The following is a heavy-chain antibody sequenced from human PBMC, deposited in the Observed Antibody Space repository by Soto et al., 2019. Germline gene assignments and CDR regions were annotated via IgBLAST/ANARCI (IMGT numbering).Heavy chain of an antibody. CDR1: GYRFTSYW. D-gene: IGHD1-26*01. CDR2: IHLSDSYT. CDR3: ARHTGSTLPDDY. J-gene: IGHJ4*02. V-gene: IGHV5-10-1*01. Sequence: PGESLQTPCQGSGYRFTSYWINWVRQMPGKGLEWMGRIHLSDSYTVYRPSFQGHVSMSAYKSINTAYMQCSSLKASDTAIYYCARHTGSTLPDDYWGQGTLVTVSS.